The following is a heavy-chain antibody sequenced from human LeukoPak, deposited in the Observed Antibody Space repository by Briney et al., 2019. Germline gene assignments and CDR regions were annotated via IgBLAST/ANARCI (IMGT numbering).Heavy chain of an antibody. V-gene: IGHV3-23*01. Sequence: PGGSLRLSCAAPGFTFSSYAMSWVRQAPGKGLEWVSAISGSGGSTYYADSVKGRFTISRDNSKNTLYLQMNSLRAEDTAVYYCAKDWTSVQLERRGRLDAFDIWGQGTMVTVSS. CDR1: GFTFSSYA. D-gene: IGHD1-1*01. J-gene: IGHJ3*02. CDR3: AKDWTSVQLERRGRLDAFDI. CDR2: ISGSGGST.